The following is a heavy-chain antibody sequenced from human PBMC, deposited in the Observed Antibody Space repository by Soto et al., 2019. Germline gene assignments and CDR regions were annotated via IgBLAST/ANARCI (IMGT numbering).Heavy chain of an antibody. CDR2: IGTAGDT. D-gene: IGHD3-9*01. CDR1: GFTFSSYD. J-gene: IGHJ6*02. V-gene: IGHV3-13*01. CDR3: ARAHPLTGDYYYYYGMDV. Sequence: GGSLRLSCAASGFTFSSYDMHWVRQATGKGLEWVSAIGTAGDTYYPGSVKGRFTISRENAKNSLYLQMNSLRAGDTAVYYCARAHPLTGDYYYYYGMDVWGQGTTVTVSS.